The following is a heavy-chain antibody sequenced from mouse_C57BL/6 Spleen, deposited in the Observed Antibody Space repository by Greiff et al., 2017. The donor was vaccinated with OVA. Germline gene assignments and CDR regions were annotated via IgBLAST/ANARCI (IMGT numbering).Heavy chain of an antibody. CDR1: GFTFTDYY. CDR2: IRNKANGYTT. D-gene: IGHD1-1*01. V-gene: IGHV7-3*01. Sequence: EVHLVESGGGLVQPGGSLSLSCAASGFTFTDYYMSWVRQPPGKALEWLGFIRNKANGYTTEYSASVKGRFTISRDNSQSILYLQMNALRAEDSATYYCARWGTTVEDPFFAYWGQGTLVTVSA. CDR3: ARWGTTVEDPFFAY. J-gene: IGHJ3*01.